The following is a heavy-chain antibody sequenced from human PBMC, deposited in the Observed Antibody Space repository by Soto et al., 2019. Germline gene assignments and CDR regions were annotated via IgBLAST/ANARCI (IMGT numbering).Heavy chain of an antibody. V-gene: IGHV1-18*01. CDR2: ISAYNGNT. CDR3: GREGPAPYYYYGMDV. CDR1: GYSFTTYG. Sequence: QVRLVQSGGEVKKPGASVKVSCNTSGYSFTTYGISWVRQAPGQGLEWMGWISAYNGNTNYAQKLQGRVTMTTDTSTSTAYMELRSLRSDDTAVYYCGREGPAPYYYYGMDVWGQGSTVTVSS. J-gene: IGHJ6*02.